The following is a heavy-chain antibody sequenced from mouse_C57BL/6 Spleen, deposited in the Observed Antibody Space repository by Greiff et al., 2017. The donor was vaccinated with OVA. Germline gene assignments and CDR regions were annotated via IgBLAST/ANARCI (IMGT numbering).Heavy chain of an antibody. CDR2: IWTGGGT. D-gene: IGHD2-1*01. CDR3: ASPYGNYADYYAMDY. V-gene: IGHV2-9-1*01. CDR1: GFSLTSYA. J-gene: IGHJ4*01. Sequence: QVQLKESGPGLVAPSQSLSITCTVSGFSLTSYAISWVRQPPGKGLEWLGVIWTGGGTNYNSALKSRLSISKDNSKSQVFLKMNSLQTDDTARYYCASPYGNYADYYAMDYWGQGTSVTVSS.